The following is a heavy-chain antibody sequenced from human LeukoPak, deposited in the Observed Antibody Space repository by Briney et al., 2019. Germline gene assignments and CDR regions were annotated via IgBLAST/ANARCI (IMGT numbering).Heavy chain of an antibody. CDR3: AKGGADYGEYDY. CDR1: GFTFSSYG. CDR2: IWYDENYK. Sequence: PGRSLRLSCAASGFTFSSYGMHWVRQAPGKGLEWVAVIWYDENYKYYADSVKGRFTISRDNSKNTLYLQMNSLRAEDTAVYYCAKGGADYGEYDYWGQGTLVTVSS. D-gene: IGHD4-17*01. V-gene: IGHV3-33*06. J-gene: IGHJ4*02.